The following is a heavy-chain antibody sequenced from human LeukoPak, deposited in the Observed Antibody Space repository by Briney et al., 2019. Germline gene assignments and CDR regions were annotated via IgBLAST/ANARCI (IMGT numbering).Heavy chain of an antibody. Sequence: GGSLRLSCAASGFTFRSFAMSWVRQAPGKGLEWLSTISAGGDRTYYADSVKGRFTISRHNSKNALYLLLNNLRVDDTAVYYCYYYGLDVWGQGTTVTVSS. CDR2: ISAGGDRT. J-gene: IGHJ6*02. CDR3: YYYGLDV. CDR1: GFTFRSFA. V-gene: IGHV3-23*01.